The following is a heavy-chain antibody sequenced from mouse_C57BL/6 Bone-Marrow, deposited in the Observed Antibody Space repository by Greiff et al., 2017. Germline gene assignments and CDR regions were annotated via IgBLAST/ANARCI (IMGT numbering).Heavy chain of an antibody. CDR1: GFTFSSYA. D-gene: IGHD5-1*01. CDR3: ARDHSTCDY. CDR2: ISDGGSYT. Sequence: EVQGVESGGGLVKPGGSLKLSCAASGFTFSSYAMSWVRQTSEKRLEWVATISDGGSYTYYPDNVKGRFTISRDNAKNNLYLQMSHLKSEDTAMYYCARDHSTCDYWGQGTTLTVSS. J-gene: IGHJ2*01. V-gene: IGHV5-4*01.